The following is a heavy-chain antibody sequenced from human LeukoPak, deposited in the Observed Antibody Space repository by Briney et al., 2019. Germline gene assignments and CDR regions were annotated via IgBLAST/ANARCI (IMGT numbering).Heavy chain of an antibody. CDR3: ARVLTSGEFDY. D-gene: IGHD3-10*01. J-gene: IGHJ4*02. V-gene: IGHV1-18*01. CDR1: GGTFSSYA. Sequence: GASVKVSCKASGGTFSSYAISWVRQAPGQGLEWMGWISAYNGNTNYAQKLQGRVTMTTDTSTSTAYMELRSLRSDDTAVYYCARVLTSGEFDYWGQGTLVTVSS. CDR2: ISAYNGNT.